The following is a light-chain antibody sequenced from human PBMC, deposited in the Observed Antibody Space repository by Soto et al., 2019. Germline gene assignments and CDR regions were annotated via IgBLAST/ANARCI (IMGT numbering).Light chain of an antibody. V-gene: IGKV3-15*01. Sequence: EIVMTQSPATLSVSPGERATLSCRASQSISIHLAWYQQQPGQGPRLLIYGASTRDTGTPARFSGSGSGTEFTLTISSLQPEDFAVYYCQQYDSWPSWTFGQGTKVEIK. CDR1: QSISIH. J-gene: IGKJ1*01. CDR2: GAS. CDR3: QQYDSWPSWT.